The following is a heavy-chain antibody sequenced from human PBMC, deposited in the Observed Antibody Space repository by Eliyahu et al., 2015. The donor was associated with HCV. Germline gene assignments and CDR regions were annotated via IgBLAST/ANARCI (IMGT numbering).Heavy chain of an antibody. CDR1: GGSFXXYX. J-gene: IGHJ2*01. CDR2: VNDRGST. V-gene: IGHV4-34*01. Sequence: QVQLQQWGAGLLKPSXXLSLSCDVYGGSFXXYXWTWXRQPPGQGLEWLSEVNDRGSTNLNPXLXSRVSXSVDTSKNRFSLMMTSVTAADTAVYYCARAHVLLWFGELSPNWCYFDLWGRGTLVTVSS. CDR3: ARAHVLLWFGELSPNWCYFDL. D-gene: IGHD3-10*01.